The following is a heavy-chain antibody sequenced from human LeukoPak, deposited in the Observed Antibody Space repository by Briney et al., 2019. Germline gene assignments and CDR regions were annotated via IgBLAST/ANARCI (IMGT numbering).Heavy chain of an antibody. Sequence: GGSLRLSCAASGFTFSSYGMSWVRQAPGKGLEWVSAISGSGGSTYYADSVTGRFTISRENSKNTLCLQMNSVRAEDTAVYYCAKDPTHYRVWDYYETIGLSYWGQGTLVTVSS. J-gene: IGHJ4*02. CDR3: AKDPTHYRVWDYYETIGLSY. V-gene: IGHV3-23*01. CDR1: GFTFSSYG. D-gene: IGHD3-22*01. CDR2: ISGSGGST.